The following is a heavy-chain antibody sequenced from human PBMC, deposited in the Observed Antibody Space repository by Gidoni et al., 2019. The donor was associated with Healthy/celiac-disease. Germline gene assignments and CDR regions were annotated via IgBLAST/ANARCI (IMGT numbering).Heavy chain of an antibody. J-gene: IGHJ6*02. D-gene: IGHD6-13*01. CDR3: ARGIAAAADYYYGMDV. CDR2: IIPIFGTA. V-gene: IGHV1-69*01. Sequence: QVQLVQSGAEVKKPGSAVKVSCKASGGTFSSYAISGVRQAPGQGLEWMGGIIPIFGTANYAQKFQGRVTITADESTSTAYMELSSLRSEDTAVYYCARGIAAAADYYYGMDVWGQGTTVTVSS. CDR1: GGTFSSYA.